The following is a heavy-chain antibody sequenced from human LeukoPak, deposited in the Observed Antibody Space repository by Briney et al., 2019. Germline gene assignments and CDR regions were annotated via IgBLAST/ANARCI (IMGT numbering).Heavy chain of an antibody. CDR1: GFTFSRYG. CDR3: ARGLGGPVGVTLEFRI. J-gene: IGHJ3*02. V-gene: IGHV3-30*19. Sequence: GGSLRLSCAASGFTFSRYGMHWLRQAPGTGLEWVAVISYDGSNKYYADSVKGRFTISRDNSKNTLYLQMNSLRAEDTAVYYCARGLGGPVGVTLEFRIWGQGTMVTVSS. CDR2: ISYDGSNK. D-gene: IGHD3-10*01.